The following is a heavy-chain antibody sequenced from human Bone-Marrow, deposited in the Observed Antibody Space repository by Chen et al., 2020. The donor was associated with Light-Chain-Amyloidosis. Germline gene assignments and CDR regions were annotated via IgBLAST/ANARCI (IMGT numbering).Heavy chain of an antibody. CDR1: GYSISSGYY. Sequence: QVHLQESGPGLVKASETLSLTCAVSGYSISSGYYWGWIRQPPGKGLEWIGSIYYSGSTYYNPSLKSRVTISVDTSKNQFSLKLSSVTAADTAVYYCARLNYYDSSGYYLDDYWGQGTLVTVSS. D-gene: IGHD3-22*01. CDR2: IYYSGST. V-gene: IGHV4-38-2*01. CDR3: ARLNYYDSSGYYLDDY. J-gene: IGHJ4*02.